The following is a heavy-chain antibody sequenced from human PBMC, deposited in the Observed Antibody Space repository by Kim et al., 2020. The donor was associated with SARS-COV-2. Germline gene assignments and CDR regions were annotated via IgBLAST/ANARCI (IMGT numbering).Heavy chain of an antibody. V-gene: IGHV3-33*05. D-gene: IGHD6-13*01. CDR2: ISYDGSNK. CDR3: ARDQSAGYSSSWNDY. CDR1: GFTFSSYG. J-gene: IGHJ4*02. Sequence: GGSLRLSCSASGFTFSSYGMHWVRQAPGKGPEWVAVISYDGSNKYYADSVKGRFTISRDNSKNTLYLQMNSLRAEDTAVYYCARDQSAGYSSSWNDYWGQGTLVTVSS.